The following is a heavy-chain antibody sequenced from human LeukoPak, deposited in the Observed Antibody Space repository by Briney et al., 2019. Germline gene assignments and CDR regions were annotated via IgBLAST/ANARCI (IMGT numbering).Heavy chain of an antibody. CDR3: ARTYYYGSGSYYPFDY. CDR1: GGSMSSYY. Sequence: SETLSLTCTVTGGSMSSYYWSWIRQPPGKGLEWIGYIYYSGSTNYNPSLKSRVTISVDTSKNQFSLKLSSVTAADTAVYYCARTYYYGSGSYYPFDYWGQGTLVTVSS. V-gene: IGHV4-59*01. CDR2: IYYSGST. D-gene: IGHD3-10*01. J-gene: IGHJ4*02.